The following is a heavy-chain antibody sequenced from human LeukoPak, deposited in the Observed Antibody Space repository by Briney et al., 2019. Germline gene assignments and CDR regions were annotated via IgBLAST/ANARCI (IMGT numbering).Heavy chain of an antibody. Sequence: PGGSLRLSCAASGFRFNTFWMSWVRQAPGKGLEWVANIKQDGSEKYYVDSVKGRFTISRDNAKNSLYLQMNSLRAEDTAVYYCVGHSDYWGQGTLVTVSS. J-gene: IGHJ4*02. V-gene: IGHV3-7*01. CDR2: IKQDGSEK. CDR3: VGHSDY. D-gene: IGHD3-16*01. CDR1: GFRFNTFW.